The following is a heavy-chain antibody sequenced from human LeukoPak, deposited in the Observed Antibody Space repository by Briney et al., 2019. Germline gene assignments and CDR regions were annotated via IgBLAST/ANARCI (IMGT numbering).Heavy chain of an antibody. CDR2: ISYEVGKK. CDR1: GFTFSTYA. Sequence: PGGSLRLSCAASGFTFSTYAMHWVRQAPGKGLEWGAVISYEVGKKYYADSVKGRFTISRDNSKNMLYLQMNSLRPEDTAVFYCARDDSDMRIVATVSREGDYFDYWGQGTLVTVSS. CDR3: ARDDSDMRIVATVSREGDYFDY. D-gene: IGHD5-12*01. V-gene: IGHV3-30*04. J-gene: IGHJ4*02.